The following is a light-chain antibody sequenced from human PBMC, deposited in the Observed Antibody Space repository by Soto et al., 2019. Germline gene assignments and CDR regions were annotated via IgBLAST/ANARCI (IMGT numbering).Light chain of an antibody. V-gene: IGKV1-5*03. J-gene: IGKJ1*01. Sequence: DIQMTQSPSTLSASMGDRVTITCRASQSISSWLAWYQQKPGKAPNLLIYMASTLESGVPSRFSGSGSGTEFTLTITSLQPDDFATYYCQQYNVYSPTFGQGTKVDIK. CDR3: QQYNVYSPT. CDR2: MAS. CDR1: QSISSW.